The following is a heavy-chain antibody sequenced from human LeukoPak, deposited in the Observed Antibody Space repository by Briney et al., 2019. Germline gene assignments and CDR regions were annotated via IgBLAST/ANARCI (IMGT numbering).Heavy chain of an antibody. J-gene: IGHJ4*02. CDR3: ASCGGYYDSRGLDY. D-gene: IGHD3-22*01. CDR1: GGTFSSYA. V-gene: IGHV1-69*04. Sequence: GASVKVSCKASGGTFSSYAISWVRQAPGQGLEWMGRIIPILGIANYAQKFQGGVTITADKSTSTAYMELSSLRSEDTAVYYCASCGGYYDSRGLDYWGQGTLVTVSS. CDR2: IIPILGIA.